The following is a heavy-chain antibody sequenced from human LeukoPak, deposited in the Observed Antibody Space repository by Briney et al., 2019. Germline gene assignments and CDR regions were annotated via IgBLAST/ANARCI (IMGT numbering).Heavy chain of an antibody. CDR1: GFTFSSYA. CDR3: AKGPGTYYYDSSGSPFDY. V-gene: IGHV3-23*01. D-gene: IGHD3-22*01. Sequence: PGGSLRLSCAASGFTFSSYAMSWVRQAPGKGLEWVSAISGSGGSTYYADSVKGRFTISRDNSKNTLYLQMNSLRAEDTAVYYCAKGPGTYYYDSSGSPFDYWGQGTLVTVSS. CDR2: ISGSGGST. J-gene: IGHJ4*02.